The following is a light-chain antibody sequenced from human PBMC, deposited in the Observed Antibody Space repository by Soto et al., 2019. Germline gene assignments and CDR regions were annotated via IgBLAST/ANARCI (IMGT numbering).Light chain of an antibody. V-gene: IGKV2-28*01. CDR3: QQYNSYSPWT. J-gene: IGKJ1*01. Sequence: DIVMTQSPLSLPVTPGEPASISCRSSQILLHSNGYNYLDWYLQKPGQSPQLLIYLGSNRASGVPDRFSGSGSGTEFTLTISSLQPDDFATYYCQQYNSYSPWTFGQGTKVDIK. CDR1: QILLHSNGYNY. CDR2: LGS.